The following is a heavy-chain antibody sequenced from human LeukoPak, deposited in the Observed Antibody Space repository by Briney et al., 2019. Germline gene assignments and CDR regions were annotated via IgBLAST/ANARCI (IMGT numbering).Heavy chain of an antibody. CDR2: IKRDGSEK. J-gene: IGHJ4*02. CDR3: ARDAGNSGYDLFGY. V-gene: IGHV3-7*04. CDR1: GFRFSDFW. Sequence: GGSLRLSCAASGFRFSDFWMTWVRQAPGKGLEWVANIKRDGSEKFYVDSVKGRFTISRDNAQNSLYLQMNSLRAEDTAVYFCARDAGNSGYDLFGYWGQGTLVTVSS. D-gene: IGHD5-12*01.